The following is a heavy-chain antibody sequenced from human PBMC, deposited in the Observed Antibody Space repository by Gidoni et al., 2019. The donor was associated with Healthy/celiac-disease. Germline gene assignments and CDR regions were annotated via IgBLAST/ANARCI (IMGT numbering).Heavy chain of an antibody. D-gene: IGHD1-26*01. CDR1: GFTFSNAW. J-gene: IGHJ6*02. V-gene: IGHV3-15*01. CDR2: MKSKTDGETT. Sequence: EVQLVESGGGLVKPGGSLRLARGASGFTFSNAWMSWVRQAPGKGLEWVGRMKSKTDGETTDYAAPVKGRFTISRDDSKNTLYLQMNSLKTEDTAVYYCTTDYGELGSYGMDVWGQGTTVTVSS. CDR3: TTDYGELGSYGMDV.